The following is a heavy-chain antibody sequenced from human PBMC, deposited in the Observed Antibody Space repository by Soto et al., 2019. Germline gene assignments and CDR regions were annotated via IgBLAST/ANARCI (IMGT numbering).Heavy chain of an antibody. CDR3: AKDSRRIVVVPAAMRSGNYYYYYYMDV. Sequence: GGSLRLSCAASGFTFDDYAMHWVRQAPGKGLEWVSGISWNSGSIGYADSVKGRFTISRDNAKNSLYLQMNSLRAEDTALYYCAKDSRRIVVVPAAMRSGNYYYYYYMDVWGKGTTVTVSS. CDR2: ISWNSGSI. D-gene: IGHD2-2*01. V-gene: IGHV3-9*01. CDR1: GFTFDDYA. J-gene: IGHJ6*03.